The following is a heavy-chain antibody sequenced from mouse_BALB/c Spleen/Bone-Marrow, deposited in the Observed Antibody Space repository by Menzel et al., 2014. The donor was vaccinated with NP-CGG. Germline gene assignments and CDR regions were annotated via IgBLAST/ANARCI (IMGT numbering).Heavy chain of an antibody. J-gene: IGHJ1*01. CDR2: IDPANGNT. CDR1: GFNIKDTY. D-gene: IGHD1-3*01. Sequence: EVKVVESGAELVKPGASVKLSCSASGFNIKDTYMHWVKRRPEQGLEWIGRIDPANGNTKYDPKFQDKATITADTSSNTVDLQLSSLTFEDTAVYYCARQEFAIYWYFDVWGAGTTVTVSS. V-gene: IGHV14-3*02. CDR3: ARQEFAIYWYFDV.